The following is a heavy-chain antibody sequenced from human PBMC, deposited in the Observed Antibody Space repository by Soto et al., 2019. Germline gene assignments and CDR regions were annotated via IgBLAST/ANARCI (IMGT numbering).Heavy chain of an antibody. V-gene: IGHV4-30-4*01. D-gene: IGHD3-9*01. Sequence: SETLSLTCTVSGGSISSGDYYWSWIRQPPGKGLEWIGYIYYSGSTYYNPSLKSRVTISVDTSKNQFSLKLSSVTAADTAVYYCARLRYFDWLFVGFDYWGQGTLVTVSS. CDR2: IYYSGST. CDR3: ARLRYFDWLFVGFDY. J-gene: IGHJ4*02. CDR1: GGSISSGDYY.